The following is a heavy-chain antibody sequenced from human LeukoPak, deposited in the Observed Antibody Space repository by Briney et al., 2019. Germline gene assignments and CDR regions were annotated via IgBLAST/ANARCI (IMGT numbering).Heavy chain of an antibody. Sequence: GGSLRLSCAASGFTFSTSGMSWVRQAPGKGLEWVSYISSSGSTVYYADSVKGRFTISRDNAKNSLYLQMNSLRAEDTAVYYCARPSVYYYYMDVWGKGTTVTISS. J-gene: IGHJ6*03. D-gene: IGHD3-10*01. CDR3: ARPSVYYYYMDV. CDR2: ISSSGSTV. CDR1: GFTFSTSG. V-gene: IGHV3-48*04.